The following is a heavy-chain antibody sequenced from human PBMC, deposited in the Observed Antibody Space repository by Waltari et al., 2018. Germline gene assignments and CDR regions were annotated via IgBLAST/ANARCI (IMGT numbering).Heavy chain of an antibody. CDR3: GLTGTYSYDFDY. J-gene: IGHJ4*02. CDR2: SIPSLGTA. Sequence: QVQLVQSGAEVKKPGSSVKVSCKASGGTFSSYAISWVLQAPGQGLEWMGGSIPSLGTANDAQKFQGRVTITAYDSTSTAYMELSSLRSEDTAVYYCGLTGTYSYDFDYWGQGTLVTVSS. CDR1: GGTFSSYA. D-gene: IGHD1-7*01. V-gene: IGHV1-69*13.